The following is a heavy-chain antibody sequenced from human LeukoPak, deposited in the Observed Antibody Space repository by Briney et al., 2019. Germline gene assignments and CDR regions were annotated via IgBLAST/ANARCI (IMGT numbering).Heavy chain of an antibody. Sequence: GGSLRLSCAASGFTFSSYEMSWVRQAPGKGLEWVSYISSGSTIYYADSVKGRFTISRDNAKNSLYLQMNSLRAEDTAVYYCAELGITMIGGVWGKGTTVTISS. CDR2: ISSGSTI. CDR3: AELGITMIGGV. D-gene: IGHD3-10*02. J-gene: IGHJ6*04. V-gene: IGHV3-48*03. CDR1: GFTFSSYE.